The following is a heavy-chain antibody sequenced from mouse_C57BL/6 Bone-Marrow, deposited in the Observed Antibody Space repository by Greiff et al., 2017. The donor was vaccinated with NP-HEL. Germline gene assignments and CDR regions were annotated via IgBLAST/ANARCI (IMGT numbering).Heavy chain of an antibody. Sequence: QVQLKQSGAELARPGASVKLSCKASGYTFTSYGISWVKQRTGQGLEWIGEIYPRSGNTYYNEKFKGKATLTADKSSSTAYMELRSLTSDDSAVYFCARSDYYYGSSLYYAMDYWGQGTSVTVSS. D-gene: IGHD1-1*01. V-gene: IGHV1-81*01. CDR3: ARSDYYYGSSLYYAMDY. CDR2: IYPRSGNT. CDR1: GYTFTSYG. J-gene: IGHJ4*01.